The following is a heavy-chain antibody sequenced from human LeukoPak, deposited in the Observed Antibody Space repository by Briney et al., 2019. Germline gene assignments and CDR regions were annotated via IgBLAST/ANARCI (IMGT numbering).Heavy chain of an antibody. Sequence: ASVKVSCKASRDTFSSYAIYWVRQAPGQRLEWMAWIIAANGKTKYSRKFQGRVSITTDASARTAYMELRSLGSEDTAIYYCARSKDFPFFAAWGQGTLVTVSS. CDR1: RDTFSSYA. D-gene: IGHD2/OR15-2a*01. CDR2: IIAANGKT. V-gene: IGHV1-3*01. CDR3: ARSKDFPFFAA. J-gene: IGHJ5*02.